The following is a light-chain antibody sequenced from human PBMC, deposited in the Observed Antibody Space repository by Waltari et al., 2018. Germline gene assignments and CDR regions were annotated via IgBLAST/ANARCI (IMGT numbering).Light chain of an antibody. J-gene: IGKJ1*01. CDR2: KAS. V-gene: IGKV1-5*03. Sequence: DIQMTQSPSTLSASVGDRVTITCRASQSVSGYLAWYQQKPGKAPTLLIYKASSLENVVPSRFSGSGSGTEFTLTISSLQPDDSATYYCQQYNSFSWTFGQGTKVELK. CDR3: QQYNSFSWT. CDR1: QSVSGY.